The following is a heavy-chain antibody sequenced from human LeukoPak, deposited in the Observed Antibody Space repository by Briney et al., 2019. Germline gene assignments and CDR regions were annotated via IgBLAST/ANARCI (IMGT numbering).Heavy chain of an antibody. V-gene: IGHV1-18*01. D-gene: IGHD1-26*01. J-gene: IGHJ5*02. CDR3: ARDRWEPKNWFDP. CDR2: ISAYNGNT. Sequence: ASVKVSCKASGYTFTSYGISWVRQAPGQGLEWMGWISAYNGNTNYAQKLQGRVTMTTDTSTSTACMELRSLRSDDTAVYYCARDRWEPKNWFDPWGQGTLVTVSS. CDR1: GYTFTSYG.